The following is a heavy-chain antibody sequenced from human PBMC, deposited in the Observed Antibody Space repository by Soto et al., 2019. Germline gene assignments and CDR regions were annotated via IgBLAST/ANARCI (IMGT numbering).Heavy chain of an antibody. V-gene: IGHV1-69*12. J-gene: IGHJ6*02. CDR3: ARHLGGNHYYYGMDV. D-gene: IGHD3-16*01. Sequence: VQLVQSGAEVKKPGSSVKVSCKASGGTFSSYTISWVRQAPGQGLEWMGGIIPIFGTADYAQKFQGRVTITADESTSTAYMDLSSLRSEDTAVYYCARHLGGNHYYYGMDVWGQGTTVTVSS. CDR1: GGTFSSYT. CDR2: IIPIFGTA.